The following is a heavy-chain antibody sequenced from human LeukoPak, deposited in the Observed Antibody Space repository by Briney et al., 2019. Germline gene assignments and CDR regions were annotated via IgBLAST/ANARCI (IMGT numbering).Heavy chain of an antibody. Sequence: GGSLRLSCAASGFTVSSNYMSWVRQAPGKGLEWVAFIRYDGSNKYYADSVKGRFTISRDNSKNTLYLQMNSLRAEDTAVYYCAKDKIVVVVAATREAYYYYYMDVWGKGTTVTISS. CDR3: AKDKIVVVVAATREAYYYYYMDV. CDR2: IRYDGSNK. V-gene: IGHV3-30*02. J-gene: IGHJ6*03. CDR1: GFTVSSNY. D-gene: IGHD2-15*01.